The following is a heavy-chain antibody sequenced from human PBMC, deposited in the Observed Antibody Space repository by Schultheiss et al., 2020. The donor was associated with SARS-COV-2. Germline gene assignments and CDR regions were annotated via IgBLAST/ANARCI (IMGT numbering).Heavy chain of an antibody. D-gene: IGHD4-23*01. CDR2: IYYSGST. Sequence: LSLTCTVSGGSISSGGYYWSWIRQHPGKGLEWIGYIYYSGSTYYNPSLKSLVTISVDTSKNQFSLKLSSVTAADTAVYYCARARGSYGGNGYYFDYWGQGTLVTISS. CDR1: GGSISSGGYY. J-gene: IGHJ4*02. V-gene: IGHV4-31*01. CDR3: ARARGSYGGNGYYFDY.